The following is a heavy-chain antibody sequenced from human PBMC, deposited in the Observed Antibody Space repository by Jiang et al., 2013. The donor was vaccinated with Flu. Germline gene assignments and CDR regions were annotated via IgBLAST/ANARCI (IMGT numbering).Heavy chain of an antibody. CDR2: ITNSGNTV. V-gene: IGHV3-11*04. CDR1: GFSFSDYY. Sequence: QLLESGGGLVKPGGSLRLSCAASGFSFSDYYMNWIRQAPGKGLEWVSYITNSGNTVYYADSVKGRFTISRDNAKNSLYLQINSLRAEDTAVYYCARETYSSSIVLFDFWGQGTLVTVSS. CDR3: ARETYSSSIVLFDF. D-gene: IGHD6-6*01. J-gene: IGHJ4*02.